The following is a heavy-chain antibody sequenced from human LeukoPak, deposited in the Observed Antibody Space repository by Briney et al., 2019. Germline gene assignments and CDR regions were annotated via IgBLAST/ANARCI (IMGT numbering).Heavy chain of an antibody. CDR1: GGSISSGGYS. D-gene: IGHD4-11*01. CDR3: AREGYSTYHWFDP. V-gene: IGHV4-31*03. J-gene: IGHJ5*02. Sequence: PSQTLSLTCTVSGGSISSGGYSWSWIRQHPGKGLEWIGYIYYSGSTYYNPSLKSRVTISVDTSKNQFSLKLSSVTAADTAVYYCAREGYSTYHWFDPWGQGTLVTVSS. CDR2: IYYSGST.